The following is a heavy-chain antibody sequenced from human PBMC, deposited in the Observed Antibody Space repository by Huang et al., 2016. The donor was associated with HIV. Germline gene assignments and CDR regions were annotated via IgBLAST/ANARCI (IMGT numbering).Heavy chain of an antibody. V-gene: IGHV1-2*02. Sequence: QVQLVQSGAEVKNPGASVRVSCKASGYAFTDSNIHWVRQAPGQGLEWMGWINPKRGGTIYAQRFQGRITMTRDTTISTVHMDLRRSQSDDTAVYFCARDWSFGSSTSPADWGQGTLVTVSS. D-gene: IGHD6-6*01. J-gene: IGHJ4*02. CDR1: GYAFTDSN. CDR2: INPKRGGT. CDR3: ARDWSFGSSTSPAD.